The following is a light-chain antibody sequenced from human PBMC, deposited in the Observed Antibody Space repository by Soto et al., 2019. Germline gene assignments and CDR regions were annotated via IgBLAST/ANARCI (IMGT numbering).Light chain of an antibody. CDR2: DTS. V-gene: IGKV3-15*01. CDR3: QEYIQWPPGM. J-gene: IGKJ1*01. CDR1: QFVSSR. Sequence: DIVVTQSPATLSASPGERVTLSCRASQFVSSRLAWYQQRPGQVPSLLIYDTSTRAPGISARFSDSGSGTEFTLTISSLQSEDFAVYYCQEYIQWPPGMFGPGTTVDIK.